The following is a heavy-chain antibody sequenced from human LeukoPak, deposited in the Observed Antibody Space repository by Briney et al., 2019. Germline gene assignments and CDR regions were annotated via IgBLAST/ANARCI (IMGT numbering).Heavy chain of an antibody. Sequence: GASVKVYCKASGYTFTSYAISWVRQAPGQGLEWMGWISAYNGNTNYAQKLQGRVTMTTDTSTSTAYMELRSPRSDDTAVYYCARVLYYYDSSGLQGGFWFDPWGQGTLVTGSS. CDR2: ISAYNGNT. D-gene: IGHD3-22*01. J-gene: IGHJ5*02. CDR1: GYTFTSYA. V-gene: IGHV1-18*04. CDR3: ARVLYYYDSSGLQGGFWFDP.